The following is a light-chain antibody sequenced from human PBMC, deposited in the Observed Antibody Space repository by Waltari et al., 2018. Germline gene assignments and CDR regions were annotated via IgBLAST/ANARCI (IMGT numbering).Light chain of an antibody. Sequence: DIQMTQSPSTLSASVGDRVTITCRASQSISNWLAWYQQRPGKAPKLLIYKASSLESGVPSRFSGSGSGTEFTLTITSLQPDDFATYYCQLYISYSYTFGQGTKLEIK. V-gene: IGKV1-5*03. CDR3: QLYISYSYT. CDR1: QSISNW. J-gene: IGKJ2*01. CDR2: KAS.